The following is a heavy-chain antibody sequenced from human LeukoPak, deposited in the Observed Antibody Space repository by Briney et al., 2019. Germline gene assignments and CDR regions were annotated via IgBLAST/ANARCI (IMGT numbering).Heavy chain of an antibody. D-gene: IGHD5-12*01. V-gene: IGHV3-30*02. CDR2: IRYDGSNK. CDR3: AKDRQRNILDTTYFDS. Sequence: GGSLRLSCAASGFSFGSYGMHWVRQAPGKGLEWVSFIRYDGSNKYYADSMKGRFTISRDNSKNTLYLQMTSLRAGDTAVYYCAKDRQRNILDTTYFDSWGQGTLVTVSS. CDR1: GFSFGSYG. J-gene: IGHJ4*02.